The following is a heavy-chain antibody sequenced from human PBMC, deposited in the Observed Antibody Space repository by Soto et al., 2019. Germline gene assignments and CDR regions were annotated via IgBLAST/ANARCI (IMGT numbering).Heavy chain of an antibody. CDR2: IYYSGST. CDR3: AREIAAAGTGYFDY. V-gene: IGHV4-59*01. Sequence: SETLSLTCTVSGGSISSYYWSWIRQPPGKGLEWIGYIYYSGSTNYNPSLKSRVTISVDTSKNQSSLKLSSVTAADTAVYYCAREIAAAGTGYFDYWGQGTLVTVSS. J-gene: IGHJ4*02. CDR1: GGSISSYY. D-gene: IGHD6-13*01.